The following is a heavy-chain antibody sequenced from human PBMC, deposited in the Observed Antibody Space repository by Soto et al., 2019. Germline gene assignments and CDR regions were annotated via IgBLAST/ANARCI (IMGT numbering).Heavy chain of an antibody. J-gene: IGHJ4*02. CDR1: GYAFTSYT. Sequence: QVQLVQSRAEVKKPGASVKVSCNPSGYAFTSYTMHWVRQAPGQGLEWMGWINADNGDSKYSQKFQGRVTITRDTSASIAYMELSSLRSEDTAVYYCARDTGSGLRVEPGIFEYWGQGTLVTVSS. V-gene: IGHV1-3*01. CDR2: INADNGDS. CDR3: ARDTGSGLRVEPGIFEY. D-gene: IGHD1-26*01.